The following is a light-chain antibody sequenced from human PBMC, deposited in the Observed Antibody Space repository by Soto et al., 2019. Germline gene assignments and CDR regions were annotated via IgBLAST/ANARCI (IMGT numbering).Light chain of an antibody. Sequence: QYVLTQPPSVYGAPGQKVIISCTGSSSNIGAGYDVHWYQQLPGTAPKLLIYSNNNRPSGVPDRLSGSKSGTSASLAITGLQVEDEADYYCQSYDSSLSAAVFGGGTKVTVL. CDR1: SSNIGAGYD. J-gene: IGLJ2*01. V-gene: IGLV1-40*01. CDR2: SNN. CDR3: QSYDSSLSAAV.